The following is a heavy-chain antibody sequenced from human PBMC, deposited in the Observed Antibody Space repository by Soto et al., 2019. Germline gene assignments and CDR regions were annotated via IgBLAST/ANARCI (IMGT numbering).Heavy chain of an antibody. D-gene: IGHD5-18*01. CDR1: GFTVSSNY. J-gene: IGHJ4*02. CDR3: ARDGYSYGGGYFDY. Sequence: EVQLVESGGGLVQPGGSLRLSCAASGFTVSSNYMSWVRQAPGKGLEWASVIYSGGSAYYADSVKGRFTISRDNSKNTLYLQMNSLRAEDTAVYYCARDGYSYGGGYFDYWGQGTLVTVSS. V-gene: IGHV3-66*01. CDR2: IYSGGSA.